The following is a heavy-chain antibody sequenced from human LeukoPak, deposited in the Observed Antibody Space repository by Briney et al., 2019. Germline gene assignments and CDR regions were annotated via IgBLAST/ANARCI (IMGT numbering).Heavy chain of an antibody. V-gene: IGHV4-4*02. J-gene: IGHJ4*02. D-gene: IGHD2-2*02. Sequence: SSETLSLTCAVSGGSISSSNWWSWVRQPPGKGLEWIGEIYHSGSTNYNPSLKSRVTISVDTSKNQFSLKLSSVTAADTAVYYCARGRGEPATAIQRLRYYFDYWGQGTLVTVSS. CDR2: IYHSGST. CDR3: ARGRGEPATAIQRLRYYFDY. CDR1: GGSISSSNW.